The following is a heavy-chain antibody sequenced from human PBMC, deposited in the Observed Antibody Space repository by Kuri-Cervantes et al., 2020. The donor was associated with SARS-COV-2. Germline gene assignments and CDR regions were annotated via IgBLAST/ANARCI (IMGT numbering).Heavy chain of an antibody. CDR2: IYTSGST. Sequence: SETLSLTCTVSGGSISSYYWSWIRQPAGKGLEWIGRIYTSGSTNYNPSLKSRVTMSVGTSKNQFSLKLSSVTAADTAVYYCARELTYYDFWSGYSPAYYFDYWGQGTLVTVSS. CDR1: GGSISSYY. CDR3: ARELTYYDFWSGYSPAYYFDY. J-gene: IGHJ4*02. D-gene: IGHD3-3*01. V-gene: IGHV4-4*07.